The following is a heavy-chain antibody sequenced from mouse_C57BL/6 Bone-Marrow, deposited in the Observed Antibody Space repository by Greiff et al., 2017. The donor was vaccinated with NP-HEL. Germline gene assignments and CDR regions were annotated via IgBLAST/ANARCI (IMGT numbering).Heavy chain of an antibody. Sequence: QVQLQQSGPGLVQPSQSLSITCTVSGFSLTSYGVHWVRQSPGKGLEWLGVIWSGGSTDYNAAFISRLSISKDNSKSQVFFKMNSLQADDTAIYYCARITTVVPFAYWGQGTLVTVSA. D-gene: IGHD1-1*01. J-gene: IGHJ3*01. CDR1: GFSLTSYG. CDR2: IWSGGST. V-gene: IGHV2-2*01. CDR3: ARITTVVPFAY.